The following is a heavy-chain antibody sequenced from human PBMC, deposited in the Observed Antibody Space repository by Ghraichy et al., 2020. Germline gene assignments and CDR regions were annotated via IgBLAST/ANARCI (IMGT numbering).Heavy chain of an antibody. J-gene: IGHJ3*02. V-gene: IGHV3-30*12. Sequence: GGSLRLSCSASGFTFSSSGMHWVRQAPGKGLEWVALIFHDGSNKEYADSVKGRFTISRDNSKNTLDLQMNSLKAEDTAVDYCARDMSWGGFDIWGQGTMVTVSS. D-gene: IGHD6-13*01. CDR2: IFHDGSNK. CDR1: GFTFSSSG. CDR3: ARDMSWGGFDI.